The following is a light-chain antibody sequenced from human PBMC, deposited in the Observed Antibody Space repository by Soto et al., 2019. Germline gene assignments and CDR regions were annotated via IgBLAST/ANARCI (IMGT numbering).Light chain of an antibody. Sequence: QSVLTQPPSASGTPGQWVTISCSGGISNIGTNTVNWYQHFPGTAPKLLISGSSQRPSGGPDRFSGSKSGTSASLDISGLQSEDEAEYYCAAWDDSLSAYVFGAGTKVTVL. CDR2: GSS. J-gene: IGLJ1*01. CDR3: AAWDDSLSAYV. CDR1: ISNIGTNT. V-gene: IGLV1-44*01.